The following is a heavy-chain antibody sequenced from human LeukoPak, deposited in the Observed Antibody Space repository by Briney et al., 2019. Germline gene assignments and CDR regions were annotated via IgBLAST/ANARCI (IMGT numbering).Heavy chain of an antibody. CDR3: AREGITVSHDLDY. V-gene: IGHV3-21*01. J-gene: IGHJ4*02. CDR2: ISSSSYI. D-gene: IGHD3-16*01. CDR1: GFTFSSYS. Sequence: GGSLRLSCAASGFTFSSYSMNWVRQAPGKGLEWVSSISSSSYIYYADSVKGRFTISRDNAKNSLYLQMNSLRAEDTAVYYCAREGITVSHDLDYWGQGTLVTVSS.